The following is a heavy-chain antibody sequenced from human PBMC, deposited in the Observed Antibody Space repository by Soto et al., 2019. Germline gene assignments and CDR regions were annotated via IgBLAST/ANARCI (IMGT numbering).Heavy chain of an antibody. CDR1: VGSINTFY. Sequence: SETLSLTCTVSVGSINTFYWSWVRQPAGKGLEWIGRIFSSGSTSFNPSLKSRVTISVDTSKNQFSLSLDSVTAADTAVYFCARAHAPTLPFDYWGQGTLVTVSS. D-gene: IGHD2-15*01. CDR2: IFSSGST. J-gene: IGHJ4*01. CDR3: ARAHAPTLPFDY. V-gene: IGHV4-4*07.